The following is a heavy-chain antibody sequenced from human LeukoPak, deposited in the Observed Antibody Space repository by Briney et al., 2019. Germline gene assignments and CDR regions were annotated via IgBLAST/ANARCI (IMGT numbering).Heavy chain of an antibody. CDR1: GFTFSSYA. CDR3: AKEPLPPCGGDCYFDY. Sequence: GGSLRLSCAASGFTFSSYAMSWVRQAPGKGPEWVSAISGSGGSTYYADSVKGRFTISRDNSKNTLYLQMNSLRAEDTAVYYCAKEPLPPCGGDCYFDYWGQGTLVTVSS. J-gene: IGHJ4*02. V-gene: IGHV3-23*01. CDR2: ISGSGGST. D-gene: IGHD2-21*02.